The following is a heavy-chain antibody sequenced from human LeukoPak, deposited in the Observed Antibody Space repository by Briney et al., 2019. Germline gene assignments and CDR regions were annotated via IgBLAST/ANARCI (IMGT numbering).Heavy chain of an antibody. J-gene: IGHJ3*02. V-gene: IGHV4-34*09. CDR3: ARDAWEDDAFDI. CDR1: GGSFSGYY. D-gene: IGHD1-26*01. CDR2: INHSGST. Sequence: SETLSLTCTVSGGSFSGYYWSWIRQPPGKGLEWIGEINHSGSTNYNPSLKSRVTISVDTSKNQFSLKLSSVTAADTAVYYCARDAWEDDAFDIWGQGTMVTVSS.